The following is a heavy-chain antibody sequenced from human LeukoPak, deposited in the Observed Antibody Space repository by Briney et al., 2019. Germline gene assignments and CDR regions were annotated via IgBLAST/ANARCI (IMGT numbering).Heavy chain of an antibody. CDR2: IRGSGDGT. D-gene: IGHD2-2*01. Sequence: GGSLRLSCAASGFTFNSYAMSWVRQAPGKGLEWVSAIRGSGDGTNYADSVKGRFTISRDNSKNTLYLQMNSLRAEDTAVYYCANLGYCISATCYGEFWGQGTLVTVSS. J-gene: IGHJ4*02. CDR3: ANLGYCISATCYGEF. CDR1: GFTFNSYA. V-gene: IGHV3-23*01.